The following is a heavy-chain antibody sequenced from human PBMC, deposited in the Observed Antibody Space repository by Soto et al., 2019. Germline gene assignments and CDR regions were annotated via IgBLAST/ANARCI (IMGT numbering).Heavy chain of an antibody. D-gene: IGHD6-13*01. J-gene: IGHJ6*02. CDR3: ARVWGYSSSWYDGMDV. V-gene: IGHV1-8*02. CDR1: GYTFTSYD. Sequence: QVQLVQSGAEVKKPGASVKVSCKASGYTFTSYDINWVRQAPGQGLEWMGWMNPNSGNTGYAQKLQGRVTMARNTYISTAYKELSSLRPEDAAVYYCARVWGYSSSWYDGMDVWGQGTTVTVS. CDR2: MNPNSGNT.